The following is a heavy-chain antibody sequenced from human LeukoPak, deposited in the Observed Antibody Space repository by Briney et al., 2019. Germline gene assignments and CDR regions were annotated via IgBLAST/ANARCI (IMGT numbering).Heavy chain of an antibody. Sequence: GGTLRLSCAASGFTFSSYGMSWVRQAPGKGLEWVSAISGSGGSTYYADSVKGRFTISRDNSKNTLYLQMNSLRAEDTALYYCARGIVGATSNFDYWGQGTLVTVSS. CDR1: GFTFSSYG. CDR2: ISGSGGST. D-gene: IGHD1-26*01. CDR3: ARGIVGATSNFDY. J-gene: IGHJ4*02. V-gene: IGHV3-23*01.